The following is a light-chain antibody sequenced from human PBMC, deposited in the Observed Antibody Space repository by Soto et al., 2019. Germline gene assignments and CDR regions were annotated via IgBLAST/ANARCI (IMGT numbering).Light chain of an antibody. CDR2: GAS. Sequence: EIVLTQSPGTLSLSPGERAILSCRASQSVSSSYLAWYQQKPGQAPRLLIYGASSRATGIPDRFSGSGSGTDFTLTISRLEPEDFAVYYCQQYGSSPFTLGQGTRLEIK. J-gene: IGKJ5*01. V-gene: IGKV3-20*01. CDR3: QQYGSSPFT. CDR1: QSVSSSY.